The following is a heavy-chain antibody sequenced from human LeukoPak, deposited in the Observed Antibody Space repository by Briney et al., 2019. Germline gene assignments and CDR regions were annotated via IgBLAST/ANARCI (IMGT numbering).Heavy chain of an antibody. CDR3: ARGGIVGTRRVFDY. CDR1: GGTFRSYA. J-gene: IGHJ4*02. CDR2: IIPIFGTA. V-gene: IGHV1-69*05. D-gene: IGHD1-26*01. Sequence: SVKVSCKAAGGTFRSYAISSVRQARGQRLEWMGGIIPIFGTANYAQKFQGRVMITTDESTSTAYMELSSLRSEDTAVYYCARGGIVGTRRVFDYWGQGTLVTVSS.